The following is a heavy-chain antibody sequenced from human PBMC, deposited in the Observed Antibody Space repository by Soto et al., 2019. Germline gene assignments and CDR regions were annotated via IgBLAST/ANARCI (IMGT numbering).Heavy chain of an antibody. D-gene: IGHD3-10*01. CDR2: INPNSGGT. J-gene: IGHJ6*03. Sequence: GASVKVSCKASGYTFTGYYMHWVRQAPGQGLEWMGWINPNSGGTNYAQKFQGWVTMTRDTSISTAYMELSRLRSDDTAVYYCARDHGSGSYYMDVWGKGTTVTVSS. V-gene: IGHV1-2*04. CDR3: ARDHGSGSYYMDV. CDR1: GYTFTGYY.